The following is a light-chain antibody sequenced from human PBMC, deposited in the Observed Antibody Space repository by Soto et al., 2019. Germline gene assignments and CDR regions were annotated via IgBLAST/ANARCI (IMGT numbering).Light chain of an antibody. J-gene: IGKJ5*01. CDR2: DTS. V-gene: IGKV3-15*01. CDR3: QQYSNWPPIT. CDR1: QSVSIH. Sequence: ETVMTQSPGTLSVSIGERATLSCRASQSVSIHLAWYQQKPGQAPRLLIYDTSTRATGIPARFSGSGSGTEFTLTISSLQSEDFAVYYCQQYSNWPPITFGQGTRLEIK.